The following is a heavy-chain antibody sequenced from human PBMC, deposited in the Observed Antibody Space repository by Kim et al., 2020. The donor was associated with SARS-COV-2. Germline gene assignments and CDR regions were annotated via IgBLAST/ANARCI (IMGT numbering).Heavy chain of an antibody. CDR3: ARDPSGGGWDLDY. V-gene: IGHV3-33*01. CDR1: GFTFSSYG. CDR2: IWYDGSNK. J-gene: IGHJ4*02. Sequence: GGSLRLSCAASGFTFSSYGMHWVRQAPGKGLEWVAVIWYDGSNKYYADSVKGRFTISRDNSKNTLYLQMNSLRAEDTAVYYCARDPSGGGWDLDYWGQGTLVTVSS. D-gene: IGHD6-19*01.